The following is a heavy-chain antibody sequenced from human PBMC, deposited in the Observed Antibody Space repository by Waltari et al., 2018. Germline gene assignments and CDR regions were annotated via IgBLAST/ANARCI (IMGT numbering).Heavy chain of an antibody. CDR3: ARVGRGQKGLYYFDY. CDR1: GGSFSGYY. Sequence: QVQLQQWGAGLLKPSETLSLTCAVYGGSFSGYYWSWIRQPPGKGLEWIGEINHSGSTNYNPSLKSQVTISVDTSKNQFSLKLSSVTAADTAVYYCARVGRGQKGLYYFDYWGQGTLVTVSS. D-gene: IGHD1-26*01. V-gene: IGHV4-34*01. J-gene: IGHJ4*02. CDR2: INHSGST.